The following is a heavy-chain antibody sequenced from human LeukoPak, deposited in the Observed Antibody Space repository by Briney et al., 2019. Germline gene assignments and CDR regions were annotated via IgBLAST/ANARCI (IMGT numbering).Heavy chain of an antibody. CDR1: GFTFSSYA. J-gene: IGHJ4*02. Sequence: PGGSLRLSCAASGFTFSSYAMHWVRQAPGKGLEWVAVISYDGSNKYYADSVKGRFTISRDNSKNTLYLQMNSLRAEDTAVYYCARDQEMATNLFDYWGQGTLVTVSS. V-gene: IGHV3-30-3*01. CDR3: ARDQEMATNLFDY. CDR2: ISYDGSNK. D-gene: IGHD5-24*01.